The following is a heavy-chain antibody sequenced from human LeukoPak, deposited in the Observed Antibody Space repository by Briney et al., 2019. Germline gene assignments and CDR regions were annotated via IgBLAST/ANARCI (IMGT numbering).Heavy chain of an antibody. CDR3: AKDRGYCSGGSCLEFDY. CDR1: GFTFSSYG. D-gene: IGHD2-15*01. Sequence: GRSLRLSCAASGFTFSSYGMHWVRQAPGKGLEWVAVISYDGSNKYYADSVKGRFTISRDNSKNTLYLQMNSLRAEDTAVYYCAKDRGYCSGGSCLEFDYWGQGTLVNVSS. CDR2: ISYDGSNK. V-gene: IGHV3-30*18. J-gene: IGHJ4*02.